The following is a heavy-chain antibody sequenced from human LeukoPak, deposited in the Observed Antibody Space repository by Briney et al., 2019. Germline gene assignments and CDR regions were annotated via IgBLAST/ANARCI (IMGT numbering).Heavy chain of an antibody. CDR3: ARFRTFGGVIVIGEIDY. CDR1: GGSISSSSYY. CDR2: IYYSGST. V-gene: IGHV4-39*01. D-gene: IGHD3-16*02. J-gene: IGHJ4*02. Sequence: PSETLSLTCTVSGGSISSSSYYWGWIRQPPGKGLEWIGSIYYSGSTYYNPSLKSRVTISVDTSKNQFSLKLSSVTAADTAAYYCARFRTFGGVIVIGEIDYWGQGTLVTVSS.